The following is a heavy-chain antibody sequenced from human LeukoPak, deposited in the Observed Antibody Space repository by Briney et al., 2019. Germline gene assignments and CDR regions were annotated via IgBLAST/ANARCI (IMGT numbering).Heavy chain of an antibody. J-gene: IGHJ3*02. CDR3: ARETRLHSGSYSNDAFDI. D-gene: IGHD1-26*01. V-gene: IGHV4-59*01. CDR2: ISYSGST. CDR1: GGSINNYY. Sequence: PSETLSLTCTVSGGSINNYYWSWIRQPPGKGLEWIGYISYSGSTDYNPSLKSRVTISLDTSKNQFSLRLSSVTAADTAVYYCARETRLHSGSYSNDAFDIWGQGTMVTVSS.